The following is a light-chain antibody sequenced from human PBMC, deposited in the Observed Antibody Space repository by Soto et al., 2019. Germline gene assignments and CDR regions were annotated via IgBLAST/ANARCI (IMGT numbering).Light chain of an antibody. CDR3: QHYNNWPWT. CDR2: DTS. Sequence: TVMTQSPATLSVSPGESATLSCRASHSVGSTLAWYQQKHGQAPRLLMYDTSTRVTGIPARFSGSGSGTELTITISSLQSDDFALYYCQHYNNWPWTVGQGTKVDIK. V-gene: IGKV3-15*01. CDR1: HSVGST. J-gene: IGKJ1*01.